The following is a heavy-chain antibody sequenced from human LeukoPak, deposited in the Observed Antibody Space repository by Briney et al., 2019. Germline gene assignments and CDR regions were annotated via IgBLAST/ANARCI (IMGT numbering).Heavy chain of an antibody. CDR2: IPFDSSNK. CDR3: ARNRIPTSITPDS. V-gene: IGHV3-30*03. CDR1: GFSFNNYG. D-gene: IGHD2-2*02. J-gene: IGHJ5*01. Sequence: GGSLRLSCTASGFSFNNYGMHWVRQAPDKGLEWVAVIPFDSSNKYYTDSVRGRFTISRDNSKNTLYLQMNSMRPEDTAVYYCARNRIPTSITPDSWGQGTLVTVSS.